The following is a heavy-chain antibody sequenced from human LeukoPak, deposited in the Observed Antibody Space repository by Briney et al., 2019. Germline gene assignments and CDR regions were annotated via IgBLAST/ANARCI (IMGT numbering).Heavy chain of an antibody. CDR1: GFTFSSYS. J-gene: IGHJ6*04. V-gene: IGHV3-21*01. CDR2: ITSSSSYI. Sequence: GGSLRLSCAASGFTFSSYSMNWVRQAPGKGLEWVSSITSSSSYIYYADSVKGRFTISRHNAKNSLYLQMNSLRAEDTAVYYCAELGITMIGGVWGKGTTVTISS. D-gene: IGHD3-10*02. CDR3: AELGITMIGGV.